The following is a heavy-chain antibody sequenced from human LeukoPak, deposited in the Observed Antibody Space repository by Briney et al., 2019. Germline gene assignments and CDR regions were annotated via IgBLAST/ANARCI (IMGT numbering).Heavy chain of an antibody. Sequence: SETLSLTCAVYGGSFSGYYWSWIRQPPGKGLEWIGEINHSGSTNYNPSLKSRVTISVDTSKNQFSLKLSSVTAADTAVYYCARGYFGYYYDSSGHGHWGQGTLVTVSS. D-gene: IGHD3-22*01. CDR3: ARGYFGYYYDSSGHGH. V-gene: IGHV4-34*01. CDR1: GGSFSGYY. J-gene: IGHJ4*02. CDR2: INHSGST.